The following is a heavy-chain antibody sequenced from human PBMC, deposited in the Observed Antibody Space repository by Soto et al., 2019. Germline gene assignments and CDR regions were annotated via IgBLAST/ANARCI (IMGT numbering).Heavy chain of an antibody. CDR2: LYDLDGS. CDR3: ATWHEREHAYDV. Sequence: DVQLVESGGGLIQPGESLRLSCAASGFTISGKKYVAWVRQAPGKGLEWVSALYDLDGSFYAASVKGRFTTSSDSSKTIVYLRMNDLRPDDTAVYYCATWHEREHAYDVWGQGTTVTVSS. J-gene: IGHJ3*01. V-gene: IGHV3-53*01. CDR1: GFTISGKKY. D-gene: IGHD1-1*01.